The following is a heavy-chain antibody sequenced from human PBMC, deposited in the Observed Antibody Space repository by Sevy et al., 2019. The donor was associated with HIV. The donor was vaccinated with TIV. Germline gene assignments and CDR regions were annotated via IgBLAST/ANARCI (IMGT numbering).Heavy chain of an antibody. CDR3: AACYYDSTGAFDY. D-gene: IGHD3-22*01. Sequence: GGSLRLSCAASGFTFSSYWMSWVRQAPGKGLEWVANIKQDGSEKYYVDSVKVRFTISRDNAKNSLYLQMNSLRDEDTAVYYCAACYYDSTGAFDYWGQGTLVTVSS. CDR2: IKQDGSEK. J-gene: IGHJ4*02. CDR1: GFTFSSYW. V-gene: IGHV3-7*01.